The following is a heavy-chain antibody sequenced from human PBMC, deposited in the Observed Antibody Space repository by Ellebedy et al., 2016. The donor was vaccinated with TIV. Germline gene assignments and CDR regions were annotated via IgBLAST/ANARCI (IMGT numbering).Heavy chain of an antibody. CDR2: ISGGSENT. V-gene: IGHV3-23*01. CDR3: AKSTVINPEGDAYDI. J-gene: IGHJ3*02. Sequence: PGGSLRLSCAASGFTFSDYAMSWVRQAPGKGLEWVSAISGGSENTFYAASVKGRFTISRDNSNNTLYLQLNSLRAEDTAVYYCAKSTVINPEGDAYDIWGQGTKVTVSS. CDR1: GFTFSDYA. D-gene: IGHD1-14*01.